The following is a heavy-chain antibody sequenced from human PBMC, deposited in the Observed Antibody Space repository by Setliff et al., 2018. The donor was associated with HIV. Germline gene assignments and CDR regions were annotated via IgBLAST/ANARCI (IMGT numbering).Heavy chain of an antibody. CDR1: GLTFKTAW. J-gene: IGHJ4*02. D-gene: IGHD5-18*01. Sequence: PGGSLRLSCVASGLTFKTAWMGWVRQAPGKGLEWVGRIKSKVSGETADYAAPVTGRFTISRDDSKNTLYLQMNSLKTEDTAVYYCTTGPESSYGYRKDYWGQGTLVTVSS. V-gene: IGHV3-15*01. CDR2: IKSKVSGETA. CDR3: TTGPESSYGYRKDY.